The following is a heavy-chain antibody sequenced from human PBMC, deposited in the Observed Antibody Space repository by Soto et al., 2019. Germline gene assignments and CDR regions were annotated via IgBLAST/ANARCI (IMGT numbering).Heavy chain of an antibody. V-gene: IGHV1-46*03. D-gene: IGHD3-10*01. CDR3: ARGDYFGSGSYGY. J-gene: IGHJ4*02. CDR2: VNPSGGST. CDR1: GYTFTRYY. Sequence: QVQLVQSGAEGKKPGASVKVSCKASGYTFTRYYMHWIRQAPGQGLEWLGIVNPSGGSTTYAQKFQDRVTMTGDTSTSTVYMELSSLRSEDTAVYYCARGDYFGSGSYGYWGQGTLVTVSS.